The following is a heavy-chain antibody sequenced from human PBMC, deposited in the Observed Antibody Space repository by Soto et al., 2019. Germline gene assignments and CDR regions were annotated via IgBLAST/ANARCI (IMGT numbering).Heavy chain of an antibody. J-gene: IGHJ6*02. V-gene: IGHV3-48*03. CDR2: ISSSGSTI. CDR1: GFTFSSYE. D-gene: IGHD3-3*01. CDR3: ARGSGVVTLKRYYGMDV. Sequence: GGSLRLSCAASGFTFSSYEMNWVRQAPGKGLEWVSYISSSGSTIYYADSVKGRFTISRDNAKNSLYLQVNSLRAEDTAVYYCARGSGVVTLKRYYGMDVWGQGTTVTVSS.